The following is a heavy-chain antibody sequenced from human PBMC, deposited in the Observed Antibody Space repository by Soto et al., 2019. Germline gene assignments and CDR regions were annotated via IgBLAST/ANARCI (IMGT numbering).Heavy chain of an antibody. J-gene: IGHJ4*02. CDR1: GYSFTSYW. CDR2: FAPSDSYT. Sequence: EVQLVQSGAEVKKPGESLRISCKSSGYSFTSYWISWVRQMPGKGLEWMGRFAPSDSYTNYSPSFQGHVTISADKSISTAYLQWSSLKASDTAMYYCARLQAAAGDNDLTFDYWGQGTLVTVSS. V-gene: IGHV5-10-1*01. CDR3: ARLQAAAGDNDLTFDY. D-gene: IGHD6-13*01.